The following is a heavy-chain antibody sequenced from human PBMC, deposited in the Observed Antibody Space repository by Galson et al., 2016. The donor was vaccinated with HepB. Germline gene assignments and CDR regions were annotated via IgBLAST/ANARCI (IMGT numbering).Heavy chain of an antibody. J-gene: IGHJ6*02. D-gene: IGHD3-10*01. V-gene: IGHV5-10-1*01. CDR2: IDTSDSYT. CDR1: GYSFTSYW. CDR3: SRMKGGSGSYYKSLDV. Sequence: QSGAEVKKPGESLRISCKGSGYSFTSYWISWVRQMPGKGLEWMGMIDTSDSYTNYSPSFQGHVTISLDKSISAAYLQWTSLKASDTAMYYCSRMKGGSGSYYKSLDVWGQGTTVTVSS.